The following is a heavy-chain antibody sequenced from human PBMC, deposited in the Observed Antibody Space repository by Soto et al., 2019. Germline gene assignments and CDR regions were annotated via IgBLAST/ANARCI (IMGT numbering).Heavy chain of an antibody. D-gene: IGHD2-2*01. Sequence: SETLSLTCTVSGGSISSYWWSWIRQPPGKGLEWIGYIYYSGSTNYNPSLKSRVTISVDTSKNQFSLKLSSVTAADTAVYYCARGSYALGGYFDYWGQGILVTVSS. CDR2: IYYSGST. CDR1: GGSISSYW. CDR3: ARGSYALGGYFDY. J-gene: IGHJ4*02. V-gene: IGHV4-59*01.